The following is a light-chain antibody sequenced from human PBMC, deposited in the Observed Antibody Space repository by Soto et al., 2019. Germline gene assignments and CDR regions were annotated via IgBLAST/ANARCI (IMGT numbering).Light chain of an antibody. CDR3: QQTYRTHT. CDR1: QTISIY. Sequence: DIQVTQSPSSLSASVGDRVTITCRASQTISIYLNWYQQKPGKAPNLLIYAASRLQSGVPSRLSGSGSGTDFTLTISSVQSEDSATYYCQQTYRTHTFGGGTNVEIK. V-gene: IGKV1-39*01. J-gene: IGKJ4*01. CDR2: AAS.